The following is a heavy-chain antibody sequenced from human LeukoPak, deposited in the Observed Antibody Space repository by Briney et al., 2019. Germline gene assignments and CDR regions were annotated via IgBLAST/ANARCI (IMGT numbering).Heavy chain of an antibody. CDR3: ARGRGSHSLDY. CDR1: GYTFTNYP. CDR2: INTAKDDI. Sequence: ASVKVSCKASGYTFTNYPLHWVRRAPGRSLEWMGWINTAKDDIKYSQGFQDRVTITRDTSASSAYVELSSLASEDTAMYYCARGRGSHSLDYWGQGTLVTVSS. J-gene: IGHJ4*02. D-gene: IGHD1-26*01. V-gene: IGHV1-3*04.